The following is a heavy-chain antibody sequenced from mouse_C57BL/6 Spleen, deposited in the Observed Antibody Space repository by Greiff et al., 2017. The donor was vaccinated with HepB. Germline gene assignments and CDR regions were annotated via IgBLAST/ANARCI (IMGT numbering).Heavy chain of an antibody. V-gene: IGHV1-18*01. CDR3: ARGDGYDGTEFAY. J-gene: IGHJ3*01. Sequence: EVQLQQSGPELVKPGASVKIPCKASGYTFTDYNMDWVKQSHGKSLEWIGDINPNNGGTIYNQKFKGKATLTVDKSSSTAYMELRSLTSEDTAVYYCARGDGYDGTEFAYWGQGTLVTVSA. D-gene: IGHD2-2*01. CDR1: GYTFTDYN. CDR2: INPNNGGT.